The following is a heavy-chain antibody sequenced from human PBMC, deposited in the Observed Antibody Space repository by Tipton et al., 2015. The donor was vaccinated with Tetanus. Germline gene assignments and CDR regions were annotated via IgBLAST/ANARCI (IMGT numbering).Heavy chain of an antibody. Sequence: SLRLSCAASGFSFSTYAMGWVRQAPGKGLEWVSTISGSGASSYYADSVKGRFTVSRANSRNTSYLQMSSLRAEDTAVYYCAKEGYHGSGSYAKSWFDPWGQGTLVTVSS. D-gene: IGHD3-10*01. CDR2: ISGSGASS. J-gene: IGHJ5*02. CDR3: AKEGYHGSGSYAKSWFDP. V-gene: IGHV3-23*01. CDR1: GFSFSTYA.